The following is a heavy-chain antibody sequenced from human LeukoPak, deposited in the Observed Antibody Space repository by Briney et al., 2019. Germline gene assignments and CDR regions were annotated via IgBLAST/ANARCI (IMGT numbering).Heavy chain of an antibody. V-gene: IGHV3-23*01. D-gene: IGHD3-22*01. CDR1: GFTFSNYA. J-gene: IGHJ4*02. CDR2: ISGSGTST. CDR3: ASRNYYDSSGYYYYYFDY. Sequence: GGALRLSCAASGFTFSNYAMSWVRQAPGKGLEWVSGISGSGTSTYYADSVKGRFTISRDNSKNTLYLQMNSLRAEDTAVYYCASRNYYDSSGYYYYYFDYWGQGILVTVSS.